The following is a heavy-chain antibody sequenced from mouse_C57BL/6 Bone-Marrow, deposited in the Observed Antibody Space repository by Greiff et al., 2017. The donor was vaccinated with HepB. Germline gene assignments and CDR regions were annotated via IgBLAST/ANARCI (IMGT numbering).Heavy chain of an antibody. CDR2: IYPGSGST. CDR3: ARSGTRGFAY. V-gene: IGHV1-55*01. Sequence: QVQLQQPGAELVKPGASVKMSCKASGYTFTSYWITWVKQRPGQGLEWIGDIYPGSGSTNYNEKFKSKATLTVDKSSSTAYMQLSSLTSEDSAVYYCARSGTRGFAYWGQGTLVTVSA. CDR1: GYTFTSYW. D-gene: IGHD3-1*01. J-gene: IGHJ3*01.